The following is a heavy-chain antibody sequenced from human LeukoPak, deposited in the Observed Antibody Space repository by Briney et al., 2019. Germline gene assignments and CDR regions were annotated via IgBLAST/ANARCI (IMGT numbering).Heavy chain of an antibody. J-gene: IGHJ4*02. V-gene: IGHV3-30*02. Sequence: SXGXHWVRQAPGXXLEWVAFIRNDGSTKYFADSVKGRFTISRDNSKNTLYLQMNSLRAEDTAVYYCAKTHSSSWGIFDYWGQGTLVTVSS. D-gene: IGHD6-13*01. CDR2: IRNDGSTK. CDR1: SXG. CDR3: AKTHSSSWGIFDY.